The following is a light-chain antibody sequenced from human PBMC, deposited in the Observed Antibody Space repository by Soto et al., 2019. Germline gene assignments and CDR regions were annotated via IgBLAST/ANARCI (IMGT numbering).Light chain of an antibody. CDR2: GAS. V-gene: IGKV3-20*01. Sequence: EIVLTQSPGTLSLSPGERATLSCRASQSVSSSYLAWYQKKPGQAPRLLIYGASSMATGIPDRFSGSGSGTDFTLTISRLEPEDFAVYYCQQYGSSLFTFGPGTKVDIK. CDR1: QSVSSSY. J-gene: IGKJ3*01. CDR3: QQYGSSLFT.